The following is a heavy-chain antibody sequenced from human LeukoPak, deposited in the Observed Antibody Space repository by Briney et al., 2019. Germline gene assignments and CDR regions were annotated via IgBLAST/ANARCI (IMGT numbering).Heavy chain of an antibody. CDR1: GLTFSSYS. V-gene: IGHV3-21*01. D-gene: IGHD6-13*01. CDR2: IRSSSSYI. CDR3: AKGGSSSYPPEHKNTHYYYYMDV. Sequence: PGGSLRLSCAASGLTFSSYSMDWVRQAPGKGLEWVSYIRSSSSYIYYADSVKGRFTISRDNAKNSLYLQMNSLRAEDTAVYYCAKGGSSSYPPEHKNTHYYYYMDVWGKGTTVTVSS. J-gene: IGHJ6*03.